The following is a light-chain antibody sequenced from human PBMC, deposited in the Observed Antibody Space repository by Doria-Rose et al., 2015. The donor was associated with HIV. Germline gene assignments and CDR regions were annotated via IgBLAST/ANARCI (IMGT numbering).Light chain of an antibody. CDR1: QSVSTD. V-gene: IGKV3-15*01. CDR2: GAS. Sequence: EIVLPQSPETLSVSPGESATPSCRASQSVSTDLAWYQHKPGQAPRLLIWGASTRATGIPARFSGCGSGTEFTLTISSLQSEDFAIYFCHQYNNWPTFGQGTRLDIK. CDR3: HQYNNWPT. J-gene: IGKJ5*01.